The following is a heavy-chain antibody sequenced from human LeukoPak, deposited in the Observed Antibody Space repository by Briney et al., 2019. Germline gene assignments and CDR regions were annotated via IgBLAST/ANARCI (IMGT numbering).Heavy chain of an antibody. CDR2: IYYSGST. V-gene: IGHV4-39*01. J-gene: IGHJ4*02. CDR3: ESTKRSYDFWSGEGGYYFDY. D-gene: IGHD3-3*01. CDR1: GGSISSSSYY. Sequence: SETLSLTCTVSGGSISSSSYYWGWIRQPPGKGLEWIGSIYYSGSTYYNPSLKSRVTISVDTSKNQFSLKLSSVTAADTAVHYSESTKRSYDFWSGEGGYYFDYWGQGTLVTVSS.